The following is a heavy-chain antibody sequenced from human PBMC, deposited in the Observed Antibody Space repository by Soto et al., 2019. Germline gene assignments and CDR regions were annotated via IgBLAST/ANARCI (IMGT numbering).Heavy chain of an antibody. CDR2: ISAYNGNT. CDR1: GYTFTSYG. V-gene: IGHV1-18*01. J-gene: IGHJ4*02. D-gene: IGHD3-3*02. CDR3: ARVNSIFGVFPWSIDY. Sequence: ASVKVSCKASGYTFTSYGISWVRQAPGQGLEWMGWISAYNGNTNYAQKLQGRVTMTTDTSTSTAYMELRSLRSDDTAVYYCARVNSIFGVFPWSIDYWGQGTLVTVSS.